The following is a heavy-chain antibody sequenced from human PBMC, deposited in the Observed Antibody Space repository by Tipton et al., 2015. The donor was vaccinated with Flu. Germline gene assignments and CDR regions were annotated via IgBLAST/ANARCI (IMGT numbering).Heavy chain of an antibody. D-gene: IGHD3-10*02. Sequence: TLSLTCTVSGGSMSGYSWSWIRQPPGKGLEWIGGLYYSGNTYYNPSLRSRVVISVDTSKNQFSLKLTSVTAADTAIYYCARLSFYDVDLKNFYFEDWGQGTLVTVSS. CDR3: ARLSFYDVDLKNFYFED. CDR2: LYYSGNT. J-gene: IGHJ4*02. CDR1: GGSMSGYS. V-gene: IGHV4-59*05.